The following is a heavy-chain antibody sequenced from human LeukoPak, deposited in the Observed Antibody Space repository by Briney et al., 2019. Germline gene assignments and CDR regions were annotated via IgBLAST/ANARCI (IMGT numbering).Heavy chain of an antibody. V-gene: IGHV3-53*01. CDR2: IYSGGST. J-gene: IGHJ5*02. CDR1: GFTVSSNY. CDR3: ARDRGGLNWFVP. Sequence: GGSLRLSCAASGFTVSSNYMSWVRQAPGKGLEWVSVIYSGGSTYYADTVKGRFTISRDNSKNTLYLQMNSLRAEDTAVYYCARDRGGLNWFVPWGQGTLVTVSS. D-gene: IGHD3-16*01.